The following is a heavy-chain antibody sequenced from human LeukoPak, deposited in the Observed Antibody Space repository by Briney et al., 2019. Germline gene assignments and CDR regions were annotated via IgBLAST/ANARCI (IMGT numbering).Heavy chain of an antibody. CDR2: IKQDGSEK. V-gene: IGHV3-7*01. CDR3: ARVGSSRTHYFDY. D-gene: IGHD6-6*01. CDR1: GFTFSSYW. Sequence: GGSLRLSCAASGFTFSSYWVSWVRQAPGKGLEWVANIKQDGSEKYYVDSVKGRFTISRDNAKNSLYLQMNSLRAEDTAVYYCARVGSSRTHYFDYWGQGTLVTVSS. J-gene: IGHJ4*02.